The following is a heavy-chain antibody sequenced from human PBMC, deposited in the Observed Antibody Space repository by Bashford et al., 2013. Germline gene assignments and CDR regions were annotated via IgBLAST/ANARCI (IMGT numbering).Heavy chain of an antibody. J-gene: IGHJ4*02. CDR1: GFTFSSYA. D-gene: IGHD5-18*01. Sequence: GGSVETLLCSSGFTFSSYAMHWVRQAPGKGLEWVAVISYDGSNKYYADSVKGRFTISRDNSKNTLYLQMNSLRAEDTAVYYCAREEEEDTAMDTTWFDYLGPGNPGHRLL. CDR2: ISYDGSNK. CDR3: AREEEEDTAMDTTWFDY. V-gene: IGHV3-30-3*01.